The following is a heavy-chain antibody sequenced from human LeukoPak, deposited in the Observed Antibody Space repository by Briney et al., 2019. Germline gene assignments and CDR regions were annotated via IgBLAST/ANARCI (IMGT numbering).Heavy chain of an antibody. D-gene: IGHD3-10*01. V-gene: IGHV4-38-2*02. J-gene: IGHJ4*02. Sequence: SETLSLTCTVSGYSISSTYYWGWIRQPPEKGLEWIGGIFHTGSAYYNPSLKSRITISVDTSKNQFSLKLSSVTAADTAVYYCAREKWFGDSEPDYWGQGTLVTVSS. CDR3: AREKWFGDSEPDY. CDR1: GYSISSTYY. CDR2: IFHTGSA.